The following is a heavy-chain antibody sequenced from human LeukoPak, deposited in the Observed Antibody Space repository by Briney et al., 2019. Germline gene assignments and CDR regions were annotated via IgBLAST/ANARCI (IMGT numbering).Heavy chain of an antibody. V-gene: IGHV3-23*01. CDR3: AKVGSSGYRDY. J-gene: IGHJ4*02. CDR1: GFTFSNYA. Sequence: GGSLRLSCAASGFTFSNYAMTWVRQAPGKGLEWVSSLSGSGGTTYYADSVKGRFTISRDNSKNTLFLQMNSLRAEDTAVYYCAKVGSSGYRDYWARETWSPSPQ. D-gene: IGHD3-22*01. CDR2: LSGSGGTT.